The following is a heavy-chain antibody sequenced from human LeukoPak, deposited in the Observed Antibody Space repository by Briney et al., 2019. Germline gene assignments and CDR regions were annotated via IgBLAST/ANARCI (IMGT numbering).Heavy chain of an antibody. J-gene: IGHJ3*02. D-gene: IGHD2-15*01. Sequence: GGSLRPSCAASGFTFSSYSMNWVRQAPGKGLEWVSYISSSSSTIYYADSVKGRFTISRDNAKNSLYLQMNSLRAEDTAVYYCARHGGTYSLGAFDIWGQGTMVTVSS. CDR2: ISSSSSTI. V-gene: IGHV3-48*01. CDR1: GFTFSSYS. CDR3: ARHGGTYSLGAFDI.